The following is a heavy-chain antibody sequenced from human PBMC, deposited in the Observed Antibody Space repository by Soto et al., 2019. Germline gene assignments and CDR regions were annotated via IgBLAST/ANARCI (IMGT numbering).Heavy chain of an antibody. Sequence: QVALVESGGGVVRPGRSLRLSCGASGFSFSKYGMHRVRQAPGEGLEWLSLISYDGSEKWYAESVKGRFTISRDNSKNTLYLQMNSLRGDDTAVYFCAKGYEVSPPVASAWYSNYFYGVDVWGRGTTVTVSS. CDR1: GFSFSKYG. V-gene: IGHV3-30*18. J-gene: IGHJ6*02. CDR2: ISYDGSEK. D-gene: IGHD6-19*01. CDR3: AKGYEVSPPVASAWYSNYFYGVDV.